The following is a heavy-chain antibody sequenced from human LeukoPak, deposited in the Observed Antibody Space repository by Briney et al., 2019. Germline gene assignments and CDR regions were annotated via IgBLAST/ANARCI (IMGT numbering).Heavy chain of an antibody. CDR3: ARQKITMVRGVIQSPIDY. Sequence: GESLKISCKGSGYSFTSYWIGWVRQMPGKGLEWMGIIYPGDSDTRYSPSFQGQVTISADKSISTAYLQWSSLKASDTAMYYCARQKITMVRGVIQSPIDYWGQGTLVTVSS. CDR1: GYSFTSYW. J-gene: IGHJ4*02. D-gene: IGHD3-10*01. CDR2: IYPGDSDT. V-gene: IGHV5-51*01.